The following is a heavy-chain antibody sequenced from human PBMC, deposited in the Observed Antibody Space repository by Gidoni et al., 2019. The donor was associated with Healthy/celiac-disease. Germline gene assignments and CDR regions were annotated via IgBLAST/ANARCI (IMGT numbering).Heavy chain of an antibody. D-gene: IGHD5-12*01. CDR3: AHARGRDGYKGFDY. CDR2: LYWNDDR. V-gene: IGHV2-5*01. Sequence: QITLKESGPTLVKHTQTLTLTCTFSGFSLSTSGGGVGWLRQPPGKALEWLALLYWNDDRRYSQSLKSRLTITKDTSNNQVVLTLTNMDPVDTATYYCAHARGRDGYKGFDYWGQGTLVTVSS. J-gene: IGHJ4*02. CDR1: GFSLSTSGGG.